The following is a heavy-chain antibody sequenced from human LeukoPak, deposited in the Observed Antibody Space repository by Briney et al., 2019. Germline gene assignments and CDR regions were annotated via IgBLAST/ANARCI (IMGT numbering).Heavy chain of an antibody. V-gene: IGHV1-18*04. CDR3: ARDYYGSARNFDY. D-gene: IGHD3-10*01. Sequence: GASVKVSCKASGDTFTGYYIHWVRQAPGQGLEWMGWISGYSGNTNYAQKLQGRVTMATDTSTSTAYMELRSLRSDDTAVYYCARDYYGSARNFDYWGQGTLVTVSS. J-gene: IGHJ4*02. CDR1: GDTFTGYY. CDR2: ISGYSGNT.